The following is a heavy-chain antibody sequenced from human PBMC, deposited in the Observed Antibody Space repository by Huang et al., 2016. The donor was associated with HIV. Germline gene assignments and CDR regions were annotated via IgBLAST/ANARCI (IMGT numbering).Heavy chain of an antibody. D-gene: IGHD3-16*01. CDR1: GYTFTSHG. CDR3: ARDVRSLQGGLFDY. Sequence: QVQLVESGGEVKKPGASVKVSCKASGYTFTSHGISWLRQAHGQGPEWMGWIGGYNGDTNDAQGFQGRLTMTTDASTSTSYMELRSLRSDDTAVYFCARDVRSLQGGLFDYWGQGTLVTVSS. CDR2: IGGYNGDT. J-gene: IGHJ4*02. V-gene: IGHV1-18*04.